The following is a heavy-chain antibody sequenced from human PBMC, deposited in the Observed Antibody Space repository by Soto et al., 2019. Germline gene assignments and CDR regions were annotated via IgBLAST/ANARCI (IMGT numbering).Heavy chain of an antibody. CDR3: ARVVLTITRGAFDA. V-gene: IGHV4-4*02. Sequence: QVQLQESGPGLVKPSGTLSLTCAVSGGSISSSHWWTWVRQSPGKGLDYIGEISHSGTSNSNPSLKSRVTLSVDKSKNHFSLTLTSVTAADTAVYYCARVVLTITRGAFDAWGKGTLVIVSS. CDR1: GGSISSSHW. D-gene: IGHD3-9*01. CDR2: ISHSGTS. J-gene: IGHJ3*01.